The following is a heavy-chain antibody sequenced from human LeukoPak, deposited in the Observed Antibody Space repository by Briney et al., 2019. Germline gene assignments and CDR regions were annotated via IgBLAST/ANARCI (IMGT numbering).Heavy chain of an antibody. V-gene: IGHV3-23*01. CDR3: AKATWGALAVSDMGYFDY. CDR2: ISGSGDST. Sequence: GGSLRLSCAASGFPFITYAMTWVRQAPGKGLEWVSGISGSGDSTYYADSVKGRFAVSTDNSKNTLYLQMNSRRAEDTAIYYFAKATWGALAVSDMGYFDYWGQGTLVTVSS. CDR1: GFPFITYA. D-gene: IGHD6-19*01. J-gene: IGHJ4*02.